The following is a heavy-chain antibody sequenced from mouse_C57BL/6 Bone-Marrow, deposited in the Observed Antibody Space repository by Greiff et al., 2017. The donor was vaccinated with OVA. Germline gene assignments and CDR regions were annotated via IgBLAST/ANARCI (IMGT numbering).Heavy chain of an antibody. V-gene: IGHV1-61*01. CDR1: GYTFTSYW. CDR3: ARSDYGYYFDY. D-gene: IGHD1-1*01. Sequence: QVQLQQPGAELVRPGSSVKLSCKASGYTFTSYWMDWVKQRPGQGLEWIGNIYPSDSETHYNQKFKDKATLTVDKSSSTAYMQLSSLTSEDSAVYYWARSDYGYYFDYWGQGTTLTVSS. J-gene: IGHJ2*01. CDR2: IYPSDSET.